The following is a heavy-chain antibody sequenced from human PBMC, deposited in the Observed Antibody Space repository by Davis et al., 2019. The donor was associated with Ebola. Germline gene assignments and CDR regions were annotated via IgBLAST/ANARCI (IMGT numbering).Heavy chain of an antibody. Sequence: PGGSLRLSCAASGFTFSSYGMHWVRQAPGKGLEWVAVISHDGSNKYYADSVKGRFTISRDNSKNTLYLQMNSLRAEDTAVYYCASIRRPYYYGIDVWGQGTTVTVSS. CDR3: ASIRRPYYYGIDV. CDR1: GFTFSSYG. V-gene: IGHV3-30*03. D-gene: IGHD2-21*01. CDR2: ISHDGSNK. J-gene: IGHJ6*02.